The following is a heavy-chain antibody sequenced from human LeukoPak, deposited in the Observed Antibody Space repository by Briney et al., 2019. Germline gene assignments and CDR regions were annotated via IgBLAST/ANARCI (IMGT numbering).Heavy chain of an antibody. CDR1: GFTFSDHA. CDR2: ISRNGTRT. Sequence: GGSLRLSCATSGFTFSDHALHWVRQAPGKGLQYVSAISRNGTRTFYADSVKDRFTISRDKSTKTLYLQMASLRVEDMGVYYCVRDSFYTGYDRGFGYWGQGTLVTVS. D-gene: IGHD5-12*01. V-gene: IGHV3-64*02. J-gene: IGHJ4*02. CDR3: VRDSFYTGYDRGFGY.